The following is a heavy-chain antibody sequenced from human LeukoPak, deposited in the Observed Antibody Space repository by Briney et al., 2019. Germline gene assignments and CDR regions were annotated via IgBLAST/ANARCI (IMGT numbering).Heavy chain of an antibody. V-gene: IGHV3-48*02. CDR1: GLTFSTFS. Sequence: PGGSLRLSCAASGLTFSTFSMNWVRQAPGKGPEWVSYISSSSSTIYYADSVKGRFTISSDNAKHSLYLQMNSLRDEYTAVYYCARVRISRGPGGYYFDYWGQGTLVTVSS. D-gene: IGHD6-19*01. J-gene: IGHJ4*02. CDR3: ARVRISRGPGGYYFDY. CDR2: ISSSSSTI.